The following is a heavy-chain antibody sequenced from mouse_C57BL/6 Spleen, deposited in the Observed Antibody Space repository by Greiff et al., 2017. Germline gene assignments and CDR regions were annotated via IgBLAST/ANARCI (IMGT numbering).Heavy chain of an antibody. D-gene: IGHD2-5*01. V-gene: IGHV1-64*01. CDR2: IHPNSGST. CDR3: ARREDSNPFAY. Sequence: QVQLQQPGAELVKPGASVKLSCTASGFTFTSYWMHWVKQRPGQGLEWIGMIHPNSGSTNYNEKFKSKATLTVDKSSSTAYMQLSSLTSEDSAVYYCARREDSNPFAYWGQGTLVTVSA. CDR1: GFTFTSYW. J-gene: IGHJ3*01.